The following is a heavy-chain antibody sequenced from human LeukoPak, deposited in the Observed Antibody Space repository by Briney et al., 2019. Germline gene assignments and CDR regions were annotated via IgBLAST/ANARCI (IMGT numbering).Heavy chain of an antibody. Sequence: SETLSLTCAVYGGSFSGYYWSWIRQPPGKGLEWIGEINHSGSTNYNPSLKSRVTISVDTSKNQFSLKLSSVTAADTAVYYCARAFSTIFGVVIWDYWGQGTPVTVSS. J-gene: IGHJ4*02. CDR3: ARAFSTIFGVVIWDY. D-gene: IGHD3-3*01. CDR2: INHSGST. V-gene: IGHV4-34*01. CDR1: GGSFSGYY.